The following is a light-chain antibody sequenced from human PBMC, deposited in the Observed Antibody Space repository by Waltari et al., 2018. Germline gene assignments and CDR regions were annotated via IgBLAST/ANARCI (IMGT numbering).Light chain of an antibody. Sequence: QSALPQPRSVSGSPGHSVTIPCNGTSADIGGYRYVSWYQQHHGKAPKLIIYDVYKRPQGFPDRFSGSKSGTTASLTISGLQADDEANYDCFSYAGSYTLGVFGVGTKVAVL. CDR1: SADIGGYRY. J-gene: IGLJ1*01. CDR3: FSYAGSYTLGV. V-gene: IGLV2-11*01. CDR2: DVY.